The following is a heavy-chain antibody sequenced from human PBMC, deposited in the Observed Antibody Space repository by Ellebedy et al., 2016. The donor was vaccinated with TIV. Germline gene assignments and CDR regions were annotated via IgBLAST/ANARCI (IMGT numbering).Heavy chain of an antibody. J-gene: IGHJ3*02. V-gene: IGHV4-39*01. CDR3: ARPPRQVFDAFDI. CDR1: GASIDSGGYY. CDR2: IFYSGST. Sequence: SETLSLTCTVSGASIDSGGYYWGWIRQPPGKGLEWIVSIFYSGSTYYNPSLKSRVTISVDTSKNQFSLKLSSVTAADTAVYYCARPPRQVFDAFDIWGQGTMVTVSS. D-gene: IGHD3-10*02.